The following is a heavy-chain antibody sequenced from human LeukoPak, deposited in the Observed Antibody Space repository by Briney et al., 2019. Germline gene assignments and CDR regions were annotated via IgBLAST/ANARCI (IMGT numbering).Heavy chain of an antibody. CDR3: AKDGTVVTPDY. Sequence: ASVKVSCKASGYTFTSYAISWVRQAPGQGLEWMGWISAYNGNTNYAQKFQGRVTMTTDASTTTAYMELRSLRSDDTAVYYCAKDGTVVTPDYWGQGTLVTVSS. D-gene: IGHD4-23*01. CDR2: ISAYNGNT. CDR1: GYTFTSYA. J-gene: IGHJ4*02. V-gene: IGHV1-18*01.